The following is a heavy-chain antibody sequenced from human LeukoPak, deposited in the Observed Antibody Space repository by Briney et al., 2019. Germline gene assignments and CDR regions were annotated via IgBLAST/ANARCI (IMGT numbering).Heavy chain of an antibody. J-gene: IGHJ4*02. V-gene: IGHV4-59*12. CDR2: IYYSGST. CDR3: ARVAADFWSGYYTETYYFDY. D-gene: IGHD3-3*01. CDR1: GGSISSYY. Sequence: PSETLSLTCTVSGGSISSYYWSWIRQSPGKGLEWIGYIYYSGSTNYNPSLKSRVTISVDTSKNQFSLKLSSVTAADTAVYYCARVAADFWSGYYTETYYFDYWGQGTLVTVSS.